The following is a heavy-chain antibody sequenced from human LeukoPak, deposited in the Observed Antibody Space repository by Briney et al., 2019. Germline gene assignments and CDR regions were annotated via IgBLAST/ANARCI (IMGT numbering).Heavy chain of an antibody. CDR1: GLTVSSSY. J-gene: IGHJ4*02. Sequence: PGGSLRLSCAASGLTVSSSYMSWVRQAPGKGLEWVAVISYDGSNKYYADSVKGRFTISRDNSKNTLYLQMNSLRAEDTAVYYCASDSVVGLLLGPLVFDYWGQGTLVTVSS. D-gene: IGHD3-22*01. CDR3: ASDSVVGLLLGPLVFDY. V-gene: IGHV3-30*03. CDR2: ISYDGSNK.